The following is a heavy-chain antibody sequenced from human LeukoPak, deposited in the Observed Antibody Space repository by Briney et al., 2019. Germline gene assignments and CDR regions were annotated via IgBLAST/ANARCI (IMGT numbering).Heavy chain of an antibody. CDR3: ARHPLGYCSGGSCYSEGFFDY. CDR1: GSSFTSYW. CDR2: IYPGDSDT. D-gene: IGHD2-15*01. J-gene: IGHJ4*02. Sequence: GASLKISCKGSGSSFTSYWIGWVRQMPGKGLEWMGIIYPGDSDTRYSPSFQGQVTISADKSISTAYLQWSSLKASDTAMYYCARHPLGYCSGGSCYSEGFFDYWGQGTLVTVSS. V-gene: IGHV5-51*01.